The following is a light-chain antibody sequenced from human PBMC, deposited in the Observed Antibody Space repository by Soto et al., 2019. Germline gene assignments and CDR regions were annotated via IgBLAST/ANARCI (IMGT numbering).Light chain of an antibody. CDR1: SSNIGSNT. V-gene: IGLV1-44*01. Sequence: QSVLTQSPSASETPGQRVTISCSGSSSNIGSNTVNWYQQLPETAPKLLIYSNSQRPSGVPDRFSASKSGTSASLAISGLLSEDEADYYCATWDDSLNGWVFGGGTKVTVL. CDR3: ATWDDSLNGWV. J-gene: IGLJ3*02. CDR2: SNS.